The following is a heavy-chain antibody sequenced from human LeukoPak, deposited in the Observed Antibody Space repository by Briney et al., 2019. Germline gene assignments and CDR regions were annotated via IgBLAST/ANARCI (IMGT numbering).Heavy chain of an antibody. J-gene: IGHJ4*02. CDR3: ARDLSNYYFDY. V-gene: IGHV4-34*01. Sequence: SETLSLTCTVYGGSFSGYYWSWIRQPPGKGLEWIGEINHSGSTNYNPSLKSRVTISVDTSKNQFSLKLSSVTAADTAVYYCARDLSNYYFDYWGQGTLVTVSS. CDR1: GGSFSGYY. CDR2: INHSGST. D-gene: IGHD5-24*01.